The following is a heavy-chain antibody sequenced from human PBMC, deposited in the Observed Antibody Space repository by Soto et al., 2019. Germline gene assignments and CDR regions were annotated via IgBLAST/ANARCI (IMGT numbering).Heavy chain of an antibody. D-gene: IGHD3-3*01. V-gene: IGHV4-31*03. Sequence: SETLSLTCTVSGGSISSGDYYWSWIRQHPGKGLEWIGYIYYSGSTYYNPSLKSRVTISVDTSKNQFSLKLSSVTAADTAVYYCARWWSGSRRGFDPWGQGTLVTVSS. CDR3: ARWWSGSRRGFDP. CDR2: IYYSGST. J-gene: IGHJ5*02. CDR1: GGSISSGDYY.